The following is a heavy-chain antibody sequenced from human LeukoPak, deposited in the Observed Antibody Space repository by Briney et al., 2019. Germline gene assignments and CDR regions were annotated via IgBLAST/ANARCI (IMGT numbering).Heavy chain of an antibody. Sequence: GGSLRLSCAASGFTFSSYSMMWVRQAPGKGLEWVSYISSSRTTIHYADSAMGRFTISRDNAKNSVYLQMNSLRAEDTAVYDCARDRHKYNYDDSGYPPYWGRGTLVIVSS. J-gene: IGHJ4*02. V-gene: IGHV3-48*01. D-gene: IGHD3-22*01. CDR3: ARDRHKYNYDDSGYPPY. CDR1: GFTFSSYS. CDR2: ISSSRTTI.